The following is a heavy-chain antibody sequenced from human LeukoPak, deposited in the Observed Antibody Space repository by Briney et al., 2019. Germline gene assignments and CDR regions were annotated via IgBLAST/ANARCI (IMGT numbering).Heavy chain of an antibody. V-gene: IGHV3-74*01. J-gene: IGHJ4*02. CDR2: INSDGSWT. CDR3: VSFYETY. Sequence: GGSLRLSCAASGNYWMHWVRQAPGKGLVWVSHINSDGSWTSYADSAKGRFTISKDNAKNTVYLQMNSLRAGDTAVYYCVSFYETYWGRGTLVTVSS. D-gene: IGHD2/OR15-2a*01. CDR1: GNYW.